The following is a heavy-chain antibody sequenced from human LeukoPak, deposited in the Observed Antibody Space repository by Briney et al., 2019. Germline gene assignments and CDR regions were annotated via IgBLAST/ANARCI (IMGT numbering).Heavy chain of an antibody. CDR2: IYYSGST. CDR1: GGSISSYY. J-gene: IGHJ4*02. Sequence: SETLSLTCTVSGGSISSYYWSWVRQPPGKGLEGIGYIYYSGSTNYNPSLTSRVTISVDTSKNQFSLKLSSVTAADTAVYYCARDSSSSWYGYFDYWGQGTLVTVSS. CDR3: ARDSSSSWYGYFDY. V-gene: IGHV4-59*01. D-gene: IGHD6-13*01.